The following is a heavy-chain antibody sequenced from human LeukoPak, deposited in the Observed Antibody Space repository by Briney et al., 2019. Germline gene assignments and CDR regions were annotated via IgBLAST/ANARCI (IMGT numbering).Heavy chain of an antibody. D-gene: IGHD4-17*01. CDR3: AKTHDYGDYFDY. Sequence: PGRSLRLSYAASGFTFSSYGMHWVRQAPGKGLEWVAVIWYDGSNKYYADSVKGRFTISRDNSKNTLYLQMNSLRAEDTAVYYCAKTHDYGDYFDYWGRGTLVTVSS. V-gene: IGHV3-33*06. CDR1: GFTFSSYG. J-gene: IGHJ4*02. CDR2: IWYDGSNK.